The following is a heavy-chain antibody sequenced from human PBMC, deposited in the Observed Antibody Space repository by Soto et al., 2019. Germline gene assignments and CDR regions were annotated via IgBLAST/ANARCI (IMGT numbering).Heavy chain of an antibody. J-gene: IGHJ4*02. D-gene: IGHD3-9*01. V-gene: IGHV3-23*01. CDR3: AKGSHYDILTAYHAFDY. Sequence: GGSLRLSCAASGFAFNTYWMHWVRQAPGKGLEWVSSIIGGGGGTYYADSVKGRLTISRDNSKNTLYLQMNSLRAEDTALYYCAKGSHYDILTAYHAFDYWGPGTLVTVSS. CDR2: IIGGGGGT. CDR1: GFAFNTYW.